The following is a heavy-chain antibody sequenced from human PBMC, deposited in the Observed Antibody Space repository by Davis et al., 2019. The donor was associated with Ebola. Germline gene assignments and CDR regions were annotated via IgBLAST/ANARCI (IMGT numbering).Heavy chain of an antibody. Sequence: AASVKVSCKASGYTFTNYYMHWVRQAPGQGLEWMGMINPNDGRTIYAQKFQGRVTVTRDTSTTTVYMDLSSLRSEDTALYYWTTPGGQDSGYDVFDIWGQGTMVTVSS. J-gene: IGHJ3*02. V-gene: IGHV1-46*03. CDR3: TTPGGQDSGYDVFDI. D-gene: IGHD5-12*01. CDR2: INPNDGRT. CDR1: GYTFTNYY.